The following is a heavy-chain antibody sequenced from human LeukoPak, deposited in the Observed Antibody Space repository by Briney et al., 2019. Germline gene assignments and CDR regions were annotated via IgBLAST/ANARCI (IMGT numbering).Heavy chain of an antibody. J-gene: IGHJ3*02. D-gene: IGHD3-16*01. CDR3: ARDQMIGTFDI. CDR1: GFTVTNNY. Sequence: GGSLRLSCAASGFTVTNNYMSWVRQAPGKGLEWVSVIYSGGNTCYADSVKGRFTISRDNSKNTLYLQMNSLRAEDTAVYYCARDQMIGTFDIWGQGTMVTVSS. CDR2: IYSGGNT. V-gene: IGHV3-66*01.